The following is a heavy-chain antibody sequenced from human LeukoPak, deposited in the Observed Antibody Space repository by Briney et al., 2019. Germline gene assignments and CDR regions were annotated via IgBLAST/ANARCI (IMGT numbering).Heavy chain of an antibody. CDR1: GGSISSSSYY. J-gene: IGHJ3*02. D-gene: IGHD5-18*01. CDR2: IYYSGST. V-gene: IGHV4-39*07. CDR3: ARSRSGYSYDHAAFDI. Sequence: SETLSLTCTVSGGSISSSSYYWGWIRQPPGKGLEWIGSIYYSGSTYYNPSLKSRVTISVDTSKNQFSLKLSSVTPADTAVYYCARSRSGYSYDHAAFDIWGQGTMVTVSS.